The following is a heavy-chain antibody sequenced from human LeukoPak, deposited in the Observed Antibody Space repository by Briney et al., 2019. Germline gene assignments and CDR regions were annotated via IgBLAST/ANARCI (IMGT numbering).Heavy chain of an antibody. CDR3: ARDGIAARRVNWFDP. CDR1: GYTFTSYY. Sequence: GASVKVSCKASGYTFTSYYMHWVRQSPGQGLEWMGIINPSGGSTSYAQKFQGRVTMTRDTSTSTVYMELSSLRSEDTAVYYCARDGIAARRVNWFDPWGQGTLVTVSS. V-gene: IGHV1-46*01. J-gene: IGHJ5*02. D-gene: IGHD6-6*01. CDR2: INPSGGST.